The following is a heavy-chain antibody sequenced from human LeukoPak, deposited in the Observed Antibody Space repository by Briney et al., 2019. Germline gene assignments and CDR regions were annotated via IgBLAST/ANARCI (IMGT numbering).Heavy chain of an antibody. V-gene: IGHV1-69*05. Sequence: SVKVSCRASGGSFSTSGFSWVRQAPGQGLEWMGRVIPIYGTPSYAQKFQGRVTITTDESTSTAYMELSSLRSEDTAVYYCARDHWGIVENGYDYFYYDMDVGGQGTTVTVSS. CDR2: VIPIYGTP. D-gene: IGHD7-27*01. J-gene: IGHJ6*01. CDR3: ARDHWGIVENGYDYFYYDMDV. CDR1: GGSFSTSG.